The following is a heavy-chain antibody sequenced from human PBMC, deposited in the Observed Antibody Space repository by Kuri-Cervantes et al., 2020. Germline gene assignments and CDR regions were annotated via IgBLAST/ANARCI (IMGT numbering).Heavy chain of an antibody. D-gene: IGHD3-16*01. V-gene: IGHV3-30-3*01. CDR1: GFTFSSYA. CDR2: ISYDGSNK. J-gene: IGHJ4*02. Sequence: GESLKISCAASGFTFSSYAMHWVRQAPGKGLEWVAVISYDGSNKYYADSVKGRFTISRDNSKNTLYLQMNSLRAEDTAVYYCARGRWADYWGQGTLVTVSS. CDR3: ARGRWADY.